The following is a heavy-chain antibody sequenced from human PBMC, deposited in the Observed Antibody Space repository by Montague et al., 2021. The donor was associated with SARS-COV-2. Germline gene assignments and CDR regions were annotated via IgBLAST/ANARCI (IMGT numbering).Heavy chain of an antibody. J-gene: IGHJ4*02. CDR1: GGSISSSSYY. V-gene: IGHV4-39*07. CDR2: IYYSGST. Sequence: SETLSLTCTLSGGSISSSSYYWGWIRQPPGKGLEWIGSIYYSGSTYYNPSLKSRVTISVDTSKNQFSLKLSSVTAADTAVYYCARDLWVWLSVEGSFDYWGQGTLVTVSS. CDR3: ARDLWVWLSVEGSFDY. D-gene: IGHD5-12*01.